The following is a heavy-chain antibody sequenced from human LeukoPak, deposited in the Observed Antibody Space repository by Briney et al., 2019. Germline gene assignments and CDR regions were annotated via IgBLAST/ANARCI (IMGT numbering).Heavy chain of an antibody. Sequence: PSETLSLTCTVSGGSISSYYWSWIRQLPGKGLEWIGYIYYSGSTNYNPSLKSRVTISVDTSKNQFSLKLSSVTAADTAVYYCAANPGIAVAGTYVYWGQGTLVTVSS. D-gene: IGHD6-19*01. J-gene: IGHJ4*02. CDR2: IYYSGST. V-gene: IGHV4-59*08. CDR3: AANPGIAVAGTYVY. CDR1: GGSISSYY.